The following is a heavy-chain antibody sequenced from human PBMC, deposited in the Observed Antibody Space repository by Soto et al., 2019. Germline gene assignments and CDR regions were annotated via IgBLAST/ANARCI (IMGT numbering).Heavy chain of an antibody. V-gene: IGHV5-51*01. CDR1: GYSFTSYW. Sequence: GESLKISCKGSGYSFTSYWIGWVRQMPGKGLEWMGIIYPGDSDTRYSPSFQGQVTISADKSISTAYLQWSSLKASDTAMYYCARRARLAYCGGDCYPDSDYWGQGTLVTVSS. CDR3: ARRARLAYCGGDCYPDSDY. D-gene: IGHD2-21*02. J-gene: IGHJ4*02. CDR2: IYPGDSDT.